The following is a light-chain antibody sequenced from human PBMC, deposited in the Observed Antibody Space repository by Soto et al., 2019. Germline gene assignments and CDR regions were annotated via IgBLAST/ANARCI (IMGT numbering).Light chain of an antibody. J-gene: IGKJ1*01. Sequence: EIVLTQSPGTLSLSPGERATLSCRASQTVSSGYLAWYQHKPGQAPRLLIYGASSRATGIPDRFSGSGSGTDFTFSISRLEPEDFAVYYCLQYGSSPWTFGQGTKVEIK. CDR1: QTVSSGY. CDR3: LQYGSSPWT. CDR2: GAS. V-gene: IGKV3-20*01.